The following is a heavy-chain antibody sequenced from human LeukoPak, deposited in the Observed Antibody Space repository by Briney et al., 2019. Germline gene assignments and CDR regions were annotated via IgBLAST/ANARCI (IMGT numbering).Heavy chain of an antibody. CDR1: GFIFSDHN. Sequence: GRSLRLSCAASGFIFSDHNMHWVRQVPGKGLEWVSIISGDGGRTSYADSVKGRVTISRDNSKNSLYLQMNSLTTEDTAFYYCAKDVSGSIDSWGQGTLVTVSS. J-gene: IGHJ4*02. CDR2: ISGDGGRT. CDR3: AKDVSGSIDS. D-gene: IGHD5/OR15-5a*01. V-gene: IGHV3-43*02.